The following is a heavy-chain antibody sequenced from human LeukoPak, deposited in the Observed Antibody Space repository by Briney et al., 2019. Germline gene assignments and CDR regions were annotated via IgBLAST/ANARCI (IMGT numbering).Heavy chain of an antibody. V-gene: IGHV4-31*03. CDR3: ARDRVFEGATRWHAFDI. CDR2: IYYSGST. J-gene: IGHJ3*02. Sequence: SETLSLTCTVSGGSISSGGYYWSWIRQHPGKGLEWIGYIYYSGSTYYNPSLKSRVTTSVDTSKNQFSLKLSSVTAADTAVYYCARDRVFEGATRWHAFDIWGQGTMVTVSS. D-gene: IGHD1-26*01. CDR1: GGSISSGGYY.